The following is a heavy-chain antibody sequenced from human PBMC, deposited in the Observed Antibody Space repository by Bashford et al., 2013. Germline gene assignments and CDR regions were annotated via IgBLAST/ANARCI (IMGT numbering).Heavy chain of an antibody. J-gene: IGHJ3*02. D-gene: IGHD7-27*01. V-gene: IGHV1-69*10. CDR1: EGTFSNYA. Sequence: SVKVSLPRLLEGTFSNYAISWVRQAPGQGLEWMGGIIPILGTTNYAQPFQDRVTMTTDTSTSTAYMELRSLRSDDTAVYYCARDSPLTGGDDAFDIWGPRGQWSP. CDR2: IIPILGTT. CDR3: ARDSPLTGGDDAFDI.